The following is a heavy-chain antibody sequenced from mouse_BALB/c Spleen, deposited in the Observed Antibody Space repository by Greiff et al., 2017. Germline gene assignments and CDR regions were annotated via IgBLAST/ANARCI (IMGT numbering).Heavy chain of an antibody. CDR2: ISDGGSYT. V-gene: IGHV5-4*02. CDR3: ARAFYYDYAGFAY. J-gene: IGHJ3*01. CDR1: GFTFSDYY. D-gene: IGHD2-4*01. Sequence: EVMLVESGGGLVKPGGSLKLSCAASGFTFSDYYMYWVRQTPEKRLEWVATISDGGSYTYYPDSVKGRFTISRDNAKNNLYLQMSSLKSEDTAMYYCARAFYYDYAGFAYWGQGTLVTVSA.